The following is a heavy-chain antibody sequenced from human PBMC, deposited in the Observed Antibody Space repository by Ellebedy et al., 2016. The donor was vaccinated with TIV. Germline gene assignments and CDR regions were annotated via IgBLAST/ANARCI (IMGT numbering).Heavy chain of an antibody. J-gene: IGHJ4*02. D-gene: IGHD6-13*01. CDR2: IYPYNGDT. Sequence: ASVKVSCKASGYTFTSYYMHWARQAPGQGLEWMGWIYPYNGDTNYSLNFKGRVTMTRDTSISTGYMELSGLKSDDTAVYYCAALPYISTSSAYWGQGTLVTVSS. CDR1: GYTFTSYY. CDR3: AALPYISTSSAY. V-gene: IGHV1-2*02.